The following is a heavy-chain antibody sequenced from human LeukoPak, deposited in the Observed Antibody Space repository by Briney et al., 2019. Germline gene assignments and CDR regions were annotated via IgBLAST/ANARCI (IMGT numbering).Heavy chain of an antibody. CDR2: ISSSGSTI. CDR3: ARDTAFGEMATIVGSFDY. J-gene: IGHJ4*02. D-gene: IGHD5-24*01. Sequence: GGSLRLSCAASGFTFSDYYMSWIRQAPGKGLEWASYISSSGSTIYYADSVKGRFTISRDNAKNSLYLQMNSLRAEDTAVYYCARDTAFGEMATIVGSFDYWGQGTLVTVSS. V-gene: IGHV3-11*01. CDR1: GFTFSDYY.